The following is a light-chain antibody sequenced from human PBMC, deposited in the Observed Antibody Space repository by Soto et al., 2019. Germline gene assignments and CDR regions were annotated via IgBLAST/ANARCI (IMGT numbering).Light chain of an antibody. V-gene: IGKV1-5*01. CDR3: QQYSTYRT. Sequence: DIQMTQSPCTLSASIGDRVTITCRASHSISTWLAWYQQKPGKAPKILIYDAYSLESGVPSRFSGSGAGTEFTLTISILQPDDFATYYGQQYSTYRTFGQGTKVDIK. CDR1: HSISTW. CDR2: DAY. J-gene: IGKJ1*01.